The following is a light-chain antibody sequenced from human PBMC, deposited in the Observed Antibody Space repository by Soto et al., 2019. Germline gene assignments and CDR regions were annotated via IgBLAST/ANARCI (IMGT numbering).Light chain of an antibody. CDR1: QSLSGSH. CDR2: GAS. Sequence: EIVLTQSPGTLSLSPGERATLSCRASQSLSGSHLAWYQQKPGQAPGLLMYGASSRATGIPDRFSGRGSGTDFTLTNSRVEPEDFAVYFCQQYGSSPATFGPGTKVDI. V-gene: IGKV3-20*01. CDR3: QQYGSSPAT. J-gene: IGKJ3*01.